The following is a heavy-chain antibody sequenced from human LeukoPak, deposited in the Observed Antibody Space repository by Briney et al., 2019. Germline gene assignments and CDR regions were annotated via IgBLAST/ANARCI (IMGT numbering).Heavy chain of an antibody. CDR1: GGSISSSSYY. CDR2: IYYSGST. D-gene: IGHD3-3*01. Sequence: PSETLSLTCTVSGGSISSSSYYWGWLRQPPGKGLEWIGSIYYSGSTYYNPSLKSRVTISVDTSKNQFSLKLSSVTAADTAVYYCARDSSGYYDFWSGYPTYYFDYWGQGTLVTVSS. J-gene: IGHJ4*02. V-gene: IGHV4-39*07. CDR3: ARDSSGYYDFWSGYPTYYFDY.